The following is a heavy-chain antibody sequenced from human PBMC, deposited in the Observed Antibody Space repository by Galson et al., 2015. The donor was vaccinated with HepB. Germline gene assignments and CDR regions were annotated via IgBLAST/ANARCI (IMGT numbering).Heavy chain of an antibody. Sequence: QSGAEVTKPGESLRISCKDSGSSFTNYWIGWVRQMPGKGLEWMGIIYPGDSDTRYSPSFQGQVTISADKSISTAYLQWSSLKASDTAMYYCARQVDYYDSSGDIRDAFDIWGQGTMVTVSS. D-gene: IGHD3-22*01. J-gene: IGHJ3*02. CDR2: IYPGDSDT. CDR1: GSSFTNYW. CDR3: ARQVDYYDSSGDIRDAFDI. V-gene: IGHV5-51*01.